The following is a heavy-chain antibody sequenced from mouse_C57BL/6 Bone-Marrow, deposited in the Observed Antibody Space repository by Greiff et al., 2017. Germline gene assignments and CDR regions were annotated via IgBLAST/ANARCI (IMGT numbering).Heavy chain of an antibody. D-gene: IGHD1-1*01. CDR1: EYEFPSHD. Sequence: EVKLVESGGGLVQPGESLKLSCESNEYEFPSHDMSWVRKTPEKRLELVAAINSDGGSTYYPDTMERRFIISRDNTKKTLYLQMSRLRSEDTAVDYCARHGSSYRWYFDVWGTGTTVTVSS. CDR3: ARHGSSYRWYFDV. CDR2: INSDGGST. J-gene: IGHJ1*03. V-gene: IGHV5-2*03.